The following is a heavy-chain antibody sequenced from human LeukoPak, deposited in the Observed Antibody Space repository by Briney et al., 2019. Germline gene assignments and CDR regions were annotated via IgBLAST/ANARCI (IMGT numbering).Heavy chain of an antibody. D-gene: IGHD3-22*01. CDR1: GGSFSGYY. J-gene: IGHJ5*02. V-gene: IGHV4-34*01. CDR2: INHSGGT. CDR3: ARSHYYDSSGSKNNWFDP. Sequence: SETLSLTCAVYGGSFSGYYWSWLRQPPGKGLEWIGEINHSGGTNSNPSLKSRVTISVDTSKNQFSLKLSSVTAADTALYYCARSHYYDSSGSKNNWFDPWGQGTLVTVSS.